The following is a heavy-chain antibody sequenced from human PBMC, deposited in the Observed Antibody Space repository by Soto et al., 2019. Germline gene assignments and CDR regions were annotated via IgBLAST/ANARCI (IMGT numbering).Heavy chain of an antibody. CDR3: APRKYGSFNIGAFDI. CDR2: ISKTGIDI. J-gene: IGHJ3*02. Sequence: PGGSLRLSCAASGFSFSTYEMNWVRQAPGKGLEWVSYISKTGIDIYYADSVKGRFTISRDNANNSLFLQMDSLRPEDTAVYYCAPRKYGSFNIGAFDIWGQGTMVTVSS. CDR1: GFSFSTYE. D-gene: IGHD1-26*01. V-gene: IGHV3-48*03.